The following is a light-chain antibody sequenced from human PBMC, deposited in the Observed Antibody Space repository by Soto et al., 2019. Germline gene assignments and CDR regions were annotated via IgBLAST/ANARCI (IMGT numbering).Light chain of an antibody. CDR1: QSVSSS. CDR3: QQYYNWPPWT. CDR2: GAS. J-gene: IGKJ1*01. Sequence: EIVMTQSPATLSVSPGERATLSCRASQSVSSSLAWYQQKPGQAPRLLIYGASTRATGIPARFSGSGSGTKFTLTISSLQSEDFAVYYCQQYYNWPPWTFGQGNKVEIK. V-gene: IGKV3-15*01.